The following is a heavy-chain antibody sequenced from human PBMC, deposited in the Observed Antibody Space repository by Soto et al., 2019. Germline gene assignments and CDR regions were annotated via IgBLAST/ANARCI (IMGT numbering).Heavy chain of an antibody. D-gene: IGHD3-3*01. J-gene: IGHJ5*02. V-gene: IGHV3-30*18. CDR1: GFTFENFG. Sequence: QVQLVESGGGVVQPGMSLSLSCAASGFTFENFGMHWVRQAPGKGLEWVAVIAYDGSSKYYADSVKGRFTISRDNSNNTLYLQMNSLSVEDTAVYYCAKSLDGVPVQEFDPRGQGTLVTVSS. CDR2: IAYDGSSK. CDR3: AKSLDGVPVQEFDP.